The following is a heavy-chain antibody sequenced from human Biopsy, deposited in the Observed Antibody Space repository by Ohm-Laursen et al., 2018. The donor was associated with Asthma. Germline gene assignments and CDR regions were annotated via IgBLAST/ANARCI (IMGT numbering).Heavy chain of an antibody. J-gene: IGHJ4*02. CDR1: GYTVTRYA. CDR3: ARMISYYHEMRAPFFDY. D-gene: IGHD3-22*01. V-gene: IGHV7-4-1*02. Sequence: SVKVSCNSSGYTVTRYAINWVRQAPGQGLEWMGWINTNTGNPTYAQGFTGRFVFSLDTSVNTAHLQISSLKAEDTAVYYCARMISYYHEMRAPFFDYWGQGTLVTVSS. CDR2: INTNTGNP.